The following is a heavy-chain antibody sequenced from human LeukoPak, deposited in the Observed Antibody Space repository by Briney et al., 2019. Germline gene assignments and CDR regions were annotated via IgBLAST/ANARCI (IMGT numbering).Heavy chain of an antibody. Sequence: GESLKISCKGSGYSFTSYWIGWVRQMPGKGLEWMGIIYPGDSDTRYSPSFQGQVTISADKSISTAYLQWSSLKASDTAMYYCARQGTSPGYSSSWIRYGINWFDPWGQGTLVTVSS. V-gene: IGHV5-51*01. CDR2: IYPGDSDT. D-gene: IGHD6-13*01. CDR1: GYSFTSYW. J-gene: IGHJ5*02. CDR3: ARQGTSPGYSSSWIRYGINWFDP.